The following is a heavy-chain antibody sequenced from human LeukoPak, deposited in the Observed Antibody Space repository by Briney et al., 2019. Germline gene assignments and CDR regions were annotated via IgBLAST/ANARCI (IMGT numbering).Heavy chain of an antibody. CDR3: ARDSIAVAGTPEH. J-gene: IGHJ1*01. D-gene: IGHD6-19*01. Sequence: ASVKVSCKASGGTFSSYAISWVRQAPGQGLEWMGRIIPILGIANYAQKFQGRVTITADKSTSTAYMELRSLRSDDTAVYYCARDSIAVAGTPEHWGQGTLVTVSS. CDR1: GGTFSSYA. V-gene: IGHV1-69*04. CDR2: IIPILGIA.